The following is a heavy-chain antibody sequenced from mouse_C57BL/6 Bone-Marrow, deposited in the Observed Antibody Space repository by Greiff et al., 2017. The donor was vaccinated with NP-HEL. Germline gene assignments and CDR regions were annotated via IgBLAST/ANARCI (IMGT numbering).Heavy chain of an antibody. D-gene: IGHD3-1*01. J-gene: IGHJ4*01. CDR1: GFTFSSYA. V-gene: IGHV5-9-1*02. CDR2: ISSGGDYI. CDR3: TSRRSVYAMDY. Sequence: LQQSGEGLVKPGGSLKLSCAASGFTFSSYAMSWVRQTPEKRLEWVAYISSGGDYIYYVDTVKGRFTISRDNARNTLYLQMSSLKSEDTAMYYCTSRRSVYAMDYWGQGTSVTVSS.